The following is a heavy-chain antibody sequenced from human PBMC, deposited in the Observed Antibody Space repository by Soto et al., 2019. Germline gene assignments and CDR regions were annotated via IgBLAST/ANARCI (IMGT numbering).Heavy chain of an antibody. CDR2: IYYSGST. CDR3: ARGIEGWYQGRYYYGMDV. J-gene: IGHJ6*02. V-gene: IGHV4-61*01. CDR1: GGSVSSGSYY. D-gene: IGHD6-19*01. Sequence: QVQLQESGPGLVKPSETLSLTCTVSGGSVSSGSYYWSWIRQPPGEGLEWIGYIYYSGSTNYNPSLMSRVTIPVDTSKNPFSLKLSSVTAADTAVYYCARGIEGWYQGRYYYGMDVWGQGTTVTVSS.